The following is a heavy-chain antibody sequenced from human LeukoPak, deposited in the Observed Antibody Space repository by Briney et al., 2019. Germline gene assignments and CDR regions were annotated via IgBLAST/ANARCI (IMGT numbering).Heavy chain of an antibody. CDR2: IYSGGST. Sequence: GGSLRLSCAASGFTVSSNYVSWVRQAPGKGLEWVSVIYSGGSTYYADSVKGRFTISRDNSKNTLYLQMNSLRAADTAVYYCAREVYDSSGYYLDYWGQGTLVTVSS. J-gene: IGHJ4*02. D-gene: IGHD3-22*01. V-gene: IGHV3-53*01. CDR1: GFTVSSNY. CDR3: AREVYDSSGYYLDY.